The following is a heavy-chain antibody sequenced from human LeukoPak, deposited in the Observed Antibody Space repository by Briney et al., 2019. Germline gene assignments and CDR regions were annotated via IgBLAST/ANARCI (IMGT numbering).Heavy chain of an antibody. D-gene: IGHD6-6*01. V-gene: IGHV3-64*01. Sequence: GGSLRLSCAASGFNFSSYAMHWVRQAPGKGLEYVSTISDNGGSTFYANSVKGRFTISRDNSKNTLYLQMGSLRPEDMAVYYCARALIAARPDSLFDYWGQGTLVTVSS. CDR2: ISDNGGST. CDR1: GFNFSSYA. J-gene: IGHJ4*02. CDR3: ARALIAARPDSLFDY.